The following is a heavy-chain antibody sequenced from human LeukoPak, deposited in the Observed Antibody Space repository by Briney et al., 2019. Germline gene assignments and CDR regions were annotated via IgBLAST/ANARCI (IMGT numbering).Heavy chain of an antibody. CDR2: IYTNGNT. D-gene: IGHD2-2*01. J-gene: IGHJ5*02. CDR3: ARGGVPGAGNWFDP. V-gene: IGHV4-4*07. CDR1: GASITNYY. Sequence: PETLSLTCTVSGASITNYYWNWIRQPAGKGLEWIGRIYTNGNTKYNPSLHSRVTMSVDTSKNQFSLRLSSVTAADTDVYYCARGGVPGAGNWFDPWGQGTLVTVSS.